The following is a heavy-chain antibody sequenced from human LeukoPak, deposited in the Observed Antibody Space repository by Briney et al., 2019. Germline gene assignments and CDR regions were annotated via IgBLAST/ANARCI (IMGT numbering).Heavy chain of an antibody. CDR2: ISWDGGST. CDR3: ARDLGQYYDTSDNWFDP. Sequence: GGSLRLSCAASGFTFDDYTMHWVRQAPGKGLEWVSLISWDGGSTYYADSVKGRFTISRDNAKNTLNLQMNSLRAEDTAVYYCARDLGQYYDTSDNWFDPWGQGTLVTVSS. D-gene: IGHD3-22*01. V-gene: IGHV3-43*01. CDR1: GFTFDDYT. J-gene: IGHJ5*02.